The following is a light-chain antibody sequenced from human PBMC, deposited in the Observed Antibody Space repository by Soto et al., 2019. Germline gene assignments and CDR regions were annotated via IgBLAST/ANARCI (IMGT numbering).Light chain of an antibody. V-gene: IGKV3-15*01. Sequence: EVVMTQSPGTLSVSPGERATLSCRASQSVSSNLAWYQQRPGQAPRLLIHGASTRATGIPARFSGSGSGTEFTLTISGLQSEDFAFYYCQQYNDWPRTFGQGTKVKIK. J-gene: IGKJ1*01. CDR1: QSVSSN. CDR2: GAS. CDR3: QQYNDWPRT.